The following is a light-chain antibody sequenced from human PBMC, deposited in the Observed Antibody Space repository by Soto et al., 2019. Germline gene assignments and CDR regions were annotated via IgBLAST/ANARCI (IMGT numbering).Light chain of an antibody. Sequence: EIVLTQSPATLSLSPGERATLSCRASQSVSSYLAWYQQKPGQAPRLVIYGASSRGTGIPDRFSASGSGTDFTLTISRLEPEDFAVYYCQQYGRSPFTFGPGTKVDIK. V-gene: IGKV3-20*01. CDR1: QSVSSY. J-gene: IGKJ3*01. CDR2: GAS. CDR3: QQYGRSPFT.